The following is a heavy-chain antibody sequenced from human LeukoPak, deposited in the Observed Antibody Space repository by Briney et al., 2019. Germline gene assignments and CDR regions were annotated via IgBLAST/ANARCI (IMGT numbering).Heavy chain of an antibody. J-gene: IGHJ6*02. CDR2: VYYSGST. D-gene: IGHD5-12*01. Sequence: SETLSLTCTVSGGSISSYYWSWIRQPPGKGLEWIGYVYYSGSTNYNPSLKSRVTISVDTSKNQFSLKLSSVTAADTAVYYCARESVRLEGMDVWGQGTTVTVSS. V-gene: IGHV4-59*01. CDR1: GGSISSYY. CDR3: ARESVRLEGMDV.